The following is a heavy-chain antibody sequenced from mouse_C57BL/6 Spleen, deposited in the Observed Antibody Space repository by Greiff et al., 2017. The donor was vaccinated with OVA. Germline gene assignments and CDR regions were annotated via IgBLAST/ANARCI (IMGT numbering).Heavy chain of an antibody. V-gene: IGHV2-2*01. J-gene: IGHJ1*03. D-gene: IGHD1-1*01. CDR3: ARHYGSSPYWDFDV. Sequence: EQSGPGLVQPSQSLSITCTVSGFSLTSYGVHWVRQSPGKGLEWLGVIWNGGSTGYNAAFISKLSISKDNSKSQVFFKMNSLQADDTAIDYCARHYGSSPYWDFDVWGTGTTVTVSS. CDR1: GFSLTSYG. CDR2: IWNGGST.